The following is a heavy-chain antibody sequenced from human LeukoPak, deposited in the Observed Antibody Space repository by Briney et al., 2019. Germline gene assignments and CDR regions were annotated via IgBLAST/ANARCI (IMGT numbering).Heavy chain of an antibody. V-gene: IGHV3-74*01. J-gene: IGHJ6*02. CDR1: GFTFSSYW. Sequence: GGSLRLSCAASGFTFSSYWMHWVRQDPRKGLVWVSRINGDGRNINYADSVRGRFTISRDNAKNTLYQQMNTLRVEDTAVYYCTRDLMDYDLSTGLHHYYMDVWGQGTTVTVSS. CDR2: INGDGRNI. CDR3: TRDLMDYDLSTGLHHYYMDV. D-gene: IGHD3-9*01.